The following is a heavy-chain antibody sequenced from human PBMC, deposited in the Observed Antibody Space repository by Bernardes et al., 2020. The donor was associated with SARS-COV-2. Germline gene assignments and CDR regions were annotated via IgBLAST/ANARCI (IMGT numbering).Heavy chain of an antibody. CDR1: GGSIRASY. CDR3: ARGFDY. CDR2: LYYTGST. J-gene: IGHJ4*02. V-gene: IGHV4-59*01. Sequence: SETLSLTFTVSGGSIRASYWSWFRQPPGPGLAWIGYLYYTGSTNYNPSLQSRVTISVDTSKNQFSLKLSSVTAADTAVYYCARGFDYWGQGILVTVSS.